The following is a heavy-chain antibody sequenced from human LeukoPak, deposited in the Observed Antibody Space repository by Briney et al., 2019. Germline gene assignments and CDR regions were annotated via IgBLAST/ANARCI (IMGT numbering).Heavy chain of an antibody. D-gene: IGHD2-2*01. Sequence: GGSLRLSCAASGFTFSSYSMNWVRQAPGKGLEWVSSIISSSSYIYYADSVKGRFTISRDNAKNSLYLQMNSLRAEDTAVYYCARAGGYCSSTSCYLTAFDIWGQGTMVTVSS. CDR2: IISSSSYI. CDR3: ARAGGYCSSTSCYLTAFDI. V-gene: IGHV3-21*01. J-gene: IGHJ3*02. CDR1: GFTFSSYS.